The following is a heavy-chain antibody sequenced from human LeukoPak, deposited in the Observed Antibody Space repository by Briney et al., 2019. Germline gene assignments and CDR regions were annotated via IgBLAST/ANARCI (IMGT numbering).Heavy chain of an antibody. V-gene: IGHV4-4*07. J-gene: IGHJ4*02. CDR3: ARDRGYQLPHGTPYFDY. CDR1: GGSISSYY. CDR2: IYTSGST. Sequence: SETLSLTCTVSGGSISSYYWSWIRQPAGKGLEWIGRIYTSGSTNDNPSLKSRVTISVDTSKNQYSLKLSSVTAADTAVYYCARDRGYQLPHGTPYFDYWGQGTLVTVSS. D-gene: IGHD2-2*01.